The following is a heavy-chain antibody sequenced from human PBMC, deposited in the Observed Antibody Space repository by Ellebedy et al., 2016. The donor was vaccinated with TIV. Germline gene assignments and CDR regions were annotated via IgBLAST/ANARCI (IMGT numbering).Heavy chain of an antibody. V-gene: IGHV3-49*04. J-gene: IGHJ5*02. CDR2: IRSKAYGGTT. Sequence: GGSLRLSCTASGFTFGDYAMSWVRQAPGKGLEWVGFIRSKAYGGTTEYAASVKGRFTISRDDSKSIAYLQMNSLKTEDTAVYYCTTLKRSGSLDPWGQGTLVTVSS. CDR3: TTLKRSGSLDP. CDR1: GFTFGDYA. D-gene: IGHD1-26*01.